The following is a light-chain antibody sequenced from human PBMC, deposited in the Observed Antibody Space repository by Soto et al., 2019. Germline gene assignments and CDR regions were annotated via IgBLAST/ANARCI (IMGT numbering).Light chain of an antibody. J-gene: IGKJ4*01. CDR1: QSISSN. CDR3: QQYNNWPLT. Sequence: EIVMTQSPATLSVSPGERVTLSCRAGQSISSNIAWYQQKPGQAPRLLIYDASTRATGIPARFSGSGSGTEFTLAISSLQSEDFVVYHCQQYNNWPLTFGGGTKVEIK. V-gene: IGKV3-15*01. CDR2: DAS.